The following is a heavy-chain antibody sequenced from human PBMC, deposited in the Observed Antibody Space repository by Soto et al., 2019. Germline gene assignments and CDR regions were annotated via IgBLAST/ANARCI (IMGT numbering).Heavy chain of an antibody. CDR2: IYSSGST. J-gene: IGHJ4*02. V-gene: IGHV4-59*12. D-gene: IGHD3-22*01. CDR1: GGSISNYY. Sequence: PSETLSLTCTVSGGSISNYYWNWIRQPPGKGLEWIGYIYSSGSTYYNPSLKSRVTISVDRSKNQFSLKLSSVTAADTAVYYCARGGVDYYDSSGYYFSPYYFDYWGQGTLVTVSS. CDR3: ARGGVDYYDSSGYYFSPYYFDY.